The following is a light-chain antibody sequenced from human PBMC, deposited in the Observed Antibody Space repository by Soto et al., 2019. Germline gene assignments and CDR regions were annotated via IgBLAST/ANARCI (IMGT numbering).Light chain of an antibody. J-gene: IGKJ5*01. CDR2: WAS. CDR1: QSVLYSSNNKNY. Sequence: DIVMTQSPDSLAVSLGERATINCRSSQSVLYSSNNKNYLAWFQQKPGQPPNLLIYWASTRETGVPDRFSGSGSGTEFTLTISSLQAEDVAVYYCQRYYSTPITFGQGTRLEIK. CDR3: QRYYSTPIT. V-gene: IGKV4-1*01.